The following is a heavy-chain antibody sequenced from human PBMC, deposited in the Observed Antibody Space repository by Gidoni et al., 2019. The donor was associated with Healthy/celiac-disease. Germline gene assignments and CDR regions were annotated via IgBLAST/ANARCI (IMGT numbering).Heavy chain of an antibody. CDR2: IKHSGST. V-gene: IGHV4-34*01. CDR3: ARGRCSSTSCYLRNYYYYYYMDV. J-gene: IGHJ6*03. CDR1: GGSFSVYY. D-gene: IGHD2-2*01. Sequence: QVQLQQWGAGLLKPSETLSLTCAVFGGSFSVYYWSWIRQPPGKGLEWIGEIKHSGSTNYNPSLKSRVTISVETSKNQVSLKLSSVTAADTAVYYCARGRCSSTSCYLRNYYYYYYMDVWGKGTTVTVSS.